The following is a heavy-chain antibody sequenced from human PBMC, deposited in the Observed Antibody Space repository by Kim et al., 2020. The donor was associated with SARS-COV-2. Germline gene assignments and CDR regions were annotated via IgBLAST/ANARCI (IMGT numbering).Heavy chain of an antibody. V-gene: IGHV3-15*01. D-gene: IGHD3-10*01. Sequence: GGSLRLSCVASGFTFSNAWMSWVRQAPGKGLEWVGRVKSKTDGGTTDYAAPVKGRFTISRDDSKNMLYLQMNSLKAEDTAVYYCTTEFSYYGSGSQDYWGQGTLVTVSS. CDR2: VKSKTDGGTT. CDR3: TTEFSYYGSGSQDY. CDR1: GFTFSNAW. J-gene: IGHJ4*02.